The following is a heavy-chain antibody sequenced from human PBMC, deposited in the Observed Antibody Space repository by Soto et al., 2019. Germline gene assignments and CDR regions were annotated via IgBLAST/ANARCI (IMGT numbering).Heavy chain of an antibody. CDR1: EFTFSNYA. CDR2: ISDNGGTT. CDR3: AKDPQQLIDYFDY. V-gene: IGHV3-23*01. D-gene: IGHD6-13*01. Sequence: GGSLRLSCAASEFTFSNYAMSWVRQAPGKGLEWVSSISDNGGTTYYADSVKGRFTISRDNSKNTLYLQMNSLRAEDTAVYYCAKDPQQLIDYFDYWGQETQVTVSP. J-gene: IGHJ4*02.